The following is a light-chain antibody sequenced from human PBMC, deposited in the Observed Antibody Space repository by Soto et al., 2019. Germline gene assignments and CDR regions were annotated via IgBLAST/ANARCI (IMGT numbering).Light chain of an antibody. V-gene: IGLV2-23*01. Sequence: QSALTQPASVSGSPGQSITISCTGTSSDVGSYNPVSWYQQHPGKAPKLMIYEGSKRPSGVSNRFSGSKSGNTASLTISGLQAEDEADYYCCSYAGSSTRSLYVFGTGTKVTVL. CDR1: SSDVGSYNP. J-gene: IGLJ1*01. CDR2: EGS. CDR3: CSYAGSSTRSLYV.